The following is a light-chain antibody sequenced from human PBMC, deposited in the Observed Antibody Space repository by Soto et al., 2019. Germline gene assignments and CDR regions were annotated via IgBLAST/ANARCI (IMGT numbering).Light chain of an antibody. Sequence: DIQMTQSPSSLSASVGDRVTITCRASQSIGTNLNWYQQRPGKAPKILTYAVASPQSGVSSRLSRSGSATDFALSINSLQREDFATYYCQQTYSAPPLFGQGTKVEIK. CDR1: QSIGTN. CDR3: QQTYSAPPL. V-gene: IGKV1-39*01. J-gene: IGKJ1*01. CDR2: AVA.